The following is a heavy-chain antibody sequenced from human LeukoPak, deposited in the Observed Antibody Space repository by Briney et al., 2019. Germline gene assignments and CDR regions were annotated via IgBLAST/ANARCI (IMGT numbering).Heavy chain of an antibody. J-gene: IGHJ4*02. CDR1: GGSFSGYY. V-gene: IGHV4-34*01. D-gene: IGHD1-26*01. Sequence: SETLSLTCAVYGGSFSGYYWSWIRQPPGKGLEWIGEINHSGSTNYNPSLKSRVTISVDTSKNQFSLKLSSVTAADTAVYYCARGTHVGVTTYDYWGQGTLVTVSS. CDR3: ARGTHVGVTTYDY. CDR2: INHSGST.